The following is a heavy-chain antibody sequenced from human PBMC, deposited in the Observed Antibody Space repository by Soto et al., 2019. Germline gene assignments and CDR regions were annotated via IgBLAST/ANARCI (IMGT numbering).Heavy chain of an antibody. V-gene: IGHV3-66*01. CDR2: IQSGGPT. CDR3: ARDDVLCDGGRCYGVPFDV. Sequence: EVQLVESGGGLVQPGGSLRLSCAASGFTVSSKYMSWVRQAPGKGLEWVSLIQSGGPTYYADSVKGRFTISRDTSENTVHLQMDSRRAEDTAVYYCARDDVLCDGGRCYGVPFDVCGKGTTVTLSS. J-gene: IGHJ6*04. D-gene: IGHD2-15*01. CDR1: GFTVSSKY.